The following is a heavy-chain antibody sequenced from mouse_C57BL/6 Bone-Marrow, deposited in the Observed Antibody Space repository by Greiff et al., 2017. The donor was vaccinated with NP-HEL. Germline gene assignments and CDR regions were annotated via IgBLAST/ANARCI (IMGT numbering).Heavy chain of an antibody. CDR2: IHPNSGST. J-gene: IGHJ2*01. Sequence: QVHVKQPGAELVKPGASVKLSCKASGYTFTSYWMHWVKQRPGQGLEWIGMIHPNSGSTNYNEKFKSKATLTVDKSSSTAYMQLSSLTSEDSAVYYCARDYYGSSSGGYWGQGTTLTVSS. CDR3: ARDYYGSSSGGY. D-gene: IGHD1-1*01. CDR1: GYTFTSYW. V-gene: IGHV1-64*01.